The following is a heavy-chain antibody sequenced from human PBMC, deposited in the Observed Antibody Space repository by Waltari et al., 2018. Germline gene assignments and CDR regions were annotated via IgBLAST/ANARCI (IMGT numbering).Heavy chain of an antibody. CDR1: GGSFSGYY. CDR3: ASGRIAVAAGFDS. J-gene: IGHJ4*02. CDR2: INHSGDS. Sequence: QVQLQQWGAGLLKPSETLSLTCAVYGGSFSGYYWTWIRQPPGKGLEWIGEINHSGDSNYNPSLKSRFTISVDTSKNQFSLKVTSVTAADAAEYWCASGRIAVAAGFDSWGRGTLVTVSS. V-gene: IGHV4-34*02. D-gene: IGHD6-19*01.